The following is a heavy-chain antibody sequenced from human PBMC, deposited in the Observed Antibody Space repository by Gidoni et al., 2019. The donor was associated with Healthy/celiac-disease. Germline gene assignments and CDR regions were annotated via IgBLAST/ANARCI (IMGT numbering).Heavy chain of an antibody. V-gene: IGHV3-48*02. J-gene: IGHJ4*02. D-gene: IGHD3-22*01. Sequence: EVQLVESGGGLVQPGGSLRLSCAASGCTFSGRSMNWVRQAPGKVLGCVSYISSSSSTIDYADSVKVRFTISRDNAKNSLYLQMNSLRDEDTAVYYCARDVSWDYYDRSGYGDYWGQGTLVTVSS. CDR3: ARDVSWDYYDRSGYGDY. CDR2: ISSSSSTI. CDR1: GCTFSGRS.